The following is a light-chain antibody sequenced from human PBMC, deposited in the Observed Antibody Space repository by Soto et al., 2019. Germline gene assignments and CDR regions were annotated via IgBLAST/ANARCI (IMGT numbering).Light chain of an antibody. CDR3: QQSNNSLWT. V-gene: IGKV1-5*01. CDR1: QSLSDW. J-gene: IGKJ1*01. CDR2: DAS. Sequence: DLQITQSPSTLSASVGARVTITCRASQSLSDWLAWYQQKPGKAPKLLIYDASGLEGGVPSRFSGSGSGTEFTLTISSLQPDDFATYYCQQSNNSLWTFGPGTKVDIK.